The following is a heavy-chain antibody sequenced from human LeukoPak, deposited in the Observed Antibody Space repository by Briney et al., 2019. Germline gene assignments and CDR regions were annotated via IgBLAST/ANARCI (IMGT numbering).Heavy chain of an antibody. J-gene: IGHJ4*02. V-gene: IGHV3-48*01. CDR1: GFTFSSYS. Sequence: PGGSLRLSCAASGFTFSSYSMNWVRQAPGKGLEWVSYISSSSSTIYYADSVKGRFTISRDNSKNILYLQMNSLRAEDTAVYYCARDDYYDSSGLDYWGQGILVTVSS. D-gene: IGHD3-22*01. CDR3: ARDDYYDSSGLDY. CDR2: ISSSSSTI.